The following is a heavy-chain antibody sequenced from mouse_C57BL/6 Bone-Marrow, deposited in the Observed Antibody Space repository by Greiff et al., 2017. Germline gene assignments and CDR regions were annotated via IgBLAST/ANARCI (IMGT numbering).Heavy chain of an antibody. D-gene: IGHD1-1*01. CDR1: GYTFTDYY. Sequence: EVQLQQSGPVLVKPGASVKMSCKASGYTFTDYYMNWVKQSHGKSLEWIGVINPYNGGTSYNQKFKGKATLTVDKSSSTAYMELNSLTSEDSAVYYCASLLGGSSYVRFAYWGQGTLVTVSA. J-gene: IGHJ3*01. V-gene: IGHV1-19*01. CDR3: ASLLGGSSYVRFAY. CDR2: INPYNGGT.